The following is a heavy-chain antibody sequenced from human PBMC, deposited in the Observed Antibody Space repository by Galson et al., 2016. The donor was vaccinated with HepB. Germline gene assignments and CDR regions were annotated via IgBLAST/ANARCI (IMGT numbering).Heavy chain of an antibody. V-gene: IGHV3-23*01. D-gene: IGHD3-22*01. CDR2: ISASGDDT. CDR1: RFAFSNYV. J-gene: IGHJ4*02. CDR3: AAGYYYGDLGRD. Sequence: SLRLSCAASRFAFSNYVMSWVRQAPGKGLEWVSTISASGDDTYYADPVKGRFTISRDNSKNTLSVQMNSLRADDTAVYYCAAGYYYGDLGRDWGQGTLVIVSS.